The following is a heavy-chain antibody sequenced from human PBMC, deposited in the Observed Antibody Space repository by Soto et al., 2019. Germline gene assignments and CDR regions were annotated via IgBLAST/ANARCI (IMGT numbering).Heavy chain of an antibody. V-gene: IGHV1-2*02. CDR2: ISPNSGNT. J-gene: IGHJ4*02. D-gene: IGHD4-17*01. CDR3: ARDGQYGDYGYYFDY. CDR1: GYTFTGYY. Sequence: ASVKVSCKASGYTFTGYYIHWVRQAPGQGLEWMGWISPNSGNTNYAQNFQGRVTMTRDTSVTTAYMELSRLRSDDAAMYYCARDGQYGDYGYYFDYWGQGTLVTVSS.